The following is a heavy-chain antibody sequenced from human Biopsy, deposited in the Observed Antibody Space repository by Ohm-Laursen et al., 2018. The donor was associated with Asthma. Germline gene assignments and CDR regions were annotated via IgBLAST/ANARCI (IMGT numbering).Heavy chain of an antibody. CDR2: IIAVFGTS. Sequence: SSVKVSCKPSGGTFSRYAISWVRQAPGQGLEWMGGIIAVFGTSNYAQKFQGRVTITRDTSASTVYMELSSLRSEDTAVYYCARTYYDFLTGQVNDAFAMWGQGTMVTVSS. V-gene: IGHV1-69*05. CDR3: ARTYYDFLTGQVNDAFAM. CDR1: GGTFSRYA. J-gene: IGHJ3*02. D-gene: IGHD3-9*01.